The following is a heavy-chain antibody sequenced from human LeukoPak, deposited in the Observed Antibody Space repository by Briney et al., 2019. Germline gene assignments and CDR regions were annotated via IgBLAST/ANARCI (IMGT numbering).Heavy chain of an antibody. CDR3: ARVRQQWLIDAFDI. J-gene: IGHJ3*02. Sequence: SVKVSCKASGGTFSSYAISWVRQAPGQGLEWMGGIIPIFGTANYAQKFQGRVTITADESTSTAYMELSSLRSEDTAVYYCARVRQQWLIDAFDIWGQGAMVTVSS. CDR1: GGTFSSYA. D-gene: IGHD6-19*01. CDR2: IIPIFGTA. V-gene: IGHV1-69*13.